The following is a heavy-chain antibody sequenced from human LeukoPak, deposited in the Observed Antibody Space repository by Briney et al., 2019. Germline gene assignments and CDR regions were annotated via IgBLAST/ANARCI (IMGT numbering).Heavy chain of an antibody. D-gene: IGHD5-12*01. V-gene: IGHV4-59*12. CDR2: IYYSEST. CDR3: ARAPYFNSGYDPGAFDY. CDR1: GGSISSYY. J-gene: IGHJ4*02. Sequence: SETLSLTCTVSGGSISSYYWSWIRQPPGKGLEWIGYIYYSESTYYNPSLKSPVTISVNTSKNQFSLKLSSVTAADTAVYYCARAPYFNSGYDPGAFDYWGQGTLVTVSS.